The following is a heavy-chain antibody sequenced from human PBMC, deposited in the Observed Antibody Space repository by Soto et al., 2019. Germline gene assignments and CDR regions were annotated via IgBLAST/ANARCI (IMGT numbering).Heavy chain of an antibody. D-gene: IGHD6-19*01. V-gene: IGHV3-23*01. CDR1: GFTFSSYA. CDR3: AKDDRDSGWYSLSFFDY. J-gene: IGHJ4*02. Sequence: GGSLRLSCAASGFTFSSYAMSWVRQAPGKGLEWVSAISGSGGSTYYADSVKGRFTISRDNSKNTLYLQMNSLRAEDTAVYYCAKDDRDSGWYSLSFFDYCGQGTLVTVSS. CDR2: ISGSGGST.